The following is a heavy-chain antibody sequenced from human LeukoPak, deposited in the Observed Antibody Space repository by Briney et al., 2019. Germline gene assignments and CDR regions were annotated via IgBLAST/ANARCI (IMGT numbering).Heavy chain of an antibody. CDR1: GYTFTAYE. CDR2: INPKSGGT. V-gene: IGHV1-2*02. D-gene: IGHD1-1*01. Sequence: ASVEVSCKASGYTFTAYETHWVRQAPGQGLEYVGWINPKSGGTNSAQNFQGRVTMTWDTSVSTVYMELSRLRSDDTAVYYCAREEDCGTARCSNDHWGQGTLVTVSS. CDR3: AREEDCGTARCSNDH. J-gene: IGHJ4*02.